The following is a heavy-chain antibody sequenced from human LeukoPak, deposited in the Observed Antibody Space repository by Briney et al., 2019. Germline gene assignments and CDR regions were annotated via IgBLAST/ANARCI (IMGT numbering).Heavy chain of an antibody. Sequence: GGSLRLSCAASGFSFNIYAMGWVRQAPGKGLEWVSVIGSGSVDKHYTDTVRGRFDISRDDSKNRLFLQMNSLRVEDSGVYYCAKRVPLTALDSWGQGTLVTVSS. CDR1: GFSFNIYA. D-gene: IGHD3-3*01. CDR2: IGSGSVDK. V-gene: IGHV3-23*01. CDR3: AKRVPLTALDS. J-gene: IGHJ5*01.